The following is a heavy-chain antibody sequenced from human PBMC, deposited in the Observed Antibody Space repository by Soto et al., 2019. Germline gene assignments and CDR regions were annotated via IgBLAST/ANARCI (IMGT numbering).Heavy chain of an antibody. V-gene: IGHV1-69*13. J-gene: IGHJ6*02. Sequence: ASVKVSCKASGGTFSSYAISWVRQAPGQGLEWMGGIIPIFGTANYAQKFQGRVTITADESTSTAYMELSSLRSEDTAVYYCAREARVDYYYYYGMDVWGQGTTVTVSS. CDR1: GGTFSSYA. CDR3: AREARVDYYYYYGMDV. CDR2: IIPIFGTA. D-gene: IGHD2-15*01.